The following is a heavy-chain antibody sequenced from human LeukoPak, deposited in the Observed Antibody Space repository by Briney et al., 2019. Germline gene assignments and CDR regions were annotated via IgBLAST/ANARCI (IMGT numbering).Heavy chain of an antibody. CDR1: GGSFSGYY. CDR3: ARGNIAAAGIGVYYYYMDV. D-gene: IGHD6-13*01. J-gene: IGHJ6*03. CDR2: INRSGST. V-gene: IGHV4-34*01. Sequence: SETLSLTCAVYGGSFSGYYWSWVRQPPGKGLEWVGEINRSGSTNYNPSLKSRVTISVDTSKNQFSLKLSSVTAADTAVYYCARGNIAAAGIGVYYYYMDVWGKGTTVTVSS.